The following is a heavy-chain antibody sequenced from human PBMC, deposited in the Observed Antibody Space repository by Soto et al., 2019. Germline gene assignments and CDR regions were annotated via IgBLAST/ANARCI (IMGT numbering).Heavy chain of an antibody. J-gene: IGHJ4*02. V-gene: IGHV3-23*01. D-gene: IGHD3-10*01. CDR3: ASICGSGTYCIDY. CDR2: ISGSGGTT. CDR1: GFPFNSYA. Sequence: EVQLSESGGGLVQPGGSLRLSCAASGFPFNSYAMTWVRQAPGKGLEWVSTISGSGGTTYYADLVKGRFTISRDNSKNPLYLQMNSLRAEDTGLYYCASICGSGTYCIDYWGQGTLVTVSS.